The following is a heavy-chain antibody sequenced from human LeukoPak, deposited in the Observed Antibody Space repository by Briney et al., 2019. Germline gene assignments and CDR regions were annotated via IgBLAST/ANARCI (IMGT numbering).Heavy chain of an antibody. Sequence: GESLKISCKGSGYSFTGYWITWVREMPGKGLEWMGTIDPSDSYTNYSPSFQGHVTISADKSISTAYLQWSSLKASDTAIYYCVRPTRGGAFDIWGQGTMVTVSS. D-gene: IGHD3-16*01. CDR2: IDPSDSYT. J-gene: IGHJ3*02. V-gene: IGHV5-10-1*01. CDR1: GYSFTGYW. CDR3: VRPTRGGAFDI.